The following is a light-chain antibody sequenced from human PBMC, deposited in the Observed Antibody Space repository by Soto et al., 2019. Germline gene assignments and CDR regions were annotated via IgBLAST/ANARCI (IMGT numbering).Light chain of an antibody. CDR3: SSYTSTSTLYV. Sequence: QSALTQPASVSGSPGQSITISCTGNSRDIGGYNYVSWYQQLPGKVPKLIIYDVSNRPSGVSDRFSGSKSGNAASLTISGLQAEDEADYYCSSYTSTSTLYVFGTGTKVTVL. J-gene: IGLJ1*01. V-gene: IGLV2-14*03. CDR1: SRDIGGYNY. CDR2: DVS.